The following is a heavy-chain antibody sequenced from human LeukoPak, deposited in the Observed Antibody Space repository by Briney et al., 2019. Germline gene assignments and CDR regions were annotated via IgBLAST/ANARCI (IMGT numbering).Heavy chain of an antibody. CDR1: GGTFSSYA. Sequence: SVKVSXKASGGTFSSYAISWVRQAPGQGLEWMGRIIPILGIANYAQKFQGRVTITADKSTSTAYMELSSLRSEDTAVYYCAREGEDIVVVPAASDWFDPWGQGTLVTVSS. V-gene: IGHV1-69*04. CDR3: AREGEDIVVVPAASDWFDP. D-gene: IGHD2-2*01. CDR2: IIPILGIA. J-gene: IGHJ5*02.